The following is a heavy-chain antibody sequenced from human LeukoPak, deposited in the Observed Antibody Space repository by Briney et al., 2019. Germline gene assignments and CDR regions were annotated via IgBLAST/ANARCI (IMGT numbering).Heavy chain of an antibody. CDR3: ARNLAVANDAFDI. J-gene: IGHJ3*02. V-gene: IGHV3-33*08. Sequence: GRSLRLSCAASGFSFSSYGMHWVRQAPGKGLEWVAVIWYDGSNKYYADSVKGRFTISRDNSKNTLYLQMNSLRAEDTAVYYCARNLAVANDAFDIWGQGTMVTVSS. CDR2: IWYDGSNK. D-gene: IGHD6-19*01. CDR1: GFSFSSYG.